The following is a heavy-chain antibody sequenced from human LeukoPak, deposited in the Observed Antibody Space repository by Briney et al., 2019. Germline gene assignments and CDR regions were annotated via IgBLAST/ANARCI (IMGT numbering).Heavy chain of an antibody. CDR3: ASQKANFYDSSGDV. CDR1: GFSFSSSA. D-gene: IGHD3-22*01. V-gene: IGHV3-23*01. J-gene: IGHJ6*02. Sequence: GGSLRLSCAASGFSFSSSAMSWVRQAPGKGLEWVSAISGSGGNTYYAGSVKGRFTIFRDNSKNMLYLQMNSLRAEDTALYYCASQKANFYDSSGDVWGQGTTVTVSS. CDR2: ISGSGGNT.